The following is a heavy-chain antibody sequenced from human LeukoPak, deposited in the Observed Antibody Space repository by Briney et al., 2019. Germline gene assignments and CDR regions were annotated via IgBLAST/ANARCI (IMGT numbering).Heavy chain of an antibody. CDR2: ISRSGSTT. CDR1: EFTFSSHE. V-gene: IGHV3-48*03. Sequence: GGSLRLSCAASEFTFSSHEMNWVRQAPGKGLEYISYISRSGSTTKYADSVKGRFTISRDNSKNTLYLQMNSLRDEDTALYYCAKAGIGVVGYFDYWGQGTLVTVSS. CDR3: AKAGIGVVGYFDY. D-gene: IGHD6-19*01. J-gene: IGHJ4*02.